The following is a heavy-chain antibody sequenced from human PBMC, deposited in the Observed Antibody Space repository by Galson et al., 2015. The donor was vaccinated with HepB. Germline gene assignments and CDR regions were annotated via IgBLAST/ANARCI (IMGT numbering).Heavy chain of an antibody. Sequence: SLRLSCAASGFTFSSYWMSWVRQAPGKGLEWVANINHDGSEKYYVNSVKGRFTVSRDNAQNSLYLQLNSLRVEDTAVYYCARASSSSSGDFNYWGQGTLVIVSS. J-gene: IGHJ4*02. D-gene: IGHD6-6*01. CDR1: GFTFSSYW. V-gene: IGHV3-7*01. CDR3: ARASSSSSGDFNY. CDR2: INHDGSEK.